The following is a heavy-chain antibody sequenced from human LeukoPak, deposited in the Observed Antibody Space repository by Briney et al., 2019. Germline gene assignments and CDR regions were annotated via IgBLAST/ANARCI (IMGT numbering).Heavy chain of an antibody. Sequence: SETLSLTCTVSGGSISSYYWSWIRQPPGKGLEWIGYIYYSGSTNYNPSLKSRVTISVDTSKDQFSLKLSSVTAADTAVYYFARDAYDILTGYPGYAFDIWGQGTMVTVSS. V-gene: IGHV4-59*01. CDR1: GGSISSYY. J-gene: IGHJ3*02. CDR3: ARDAYDILTGYPGYAFDI. D-gene: IGHD3-9*01. CDR2: IYYSGST.